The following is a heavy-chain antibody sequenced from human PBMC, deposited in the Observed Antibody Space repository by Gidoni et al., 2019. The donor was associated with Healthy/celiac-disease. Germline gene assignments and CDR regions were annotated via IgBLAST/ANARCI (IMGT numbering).Heavy chain of an antibody. D-gene: IGHD1-26*01. V-gene: IGHV4-39*01. CDR1: GGSIISSSYY. Sequence: QLQLQESAPGVCKPSETLSLTCTVPGGSIISSSYYWGWLRQPPGKGLEWIGSIYYSGSTYSNPSLKSRVTISVDTSKNQLSLKRSSVTAADTAVYYCARQSGSYYSVVRYYFDYWGQGTLVTVSS. J-gene: IGHJ4*02. CDR3: ARQSGSYYSVVRYYFDY. CDR2: IYYSGST.